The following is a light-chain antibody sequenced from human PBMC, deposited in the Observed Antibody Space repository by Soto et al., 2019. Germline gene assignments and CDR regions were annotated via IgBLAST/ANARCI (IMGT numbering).Light chain of an antibody. CDR2: CAS. J-gene: IGKJ1*01. Sequence: DIVLTQSPDSVAVSLGERATINCKSSQSVLFSINQKNYLAWYHQKPGQPPKLLIYCASIRESGVPTRFSGSGSATNFTLTISSLQAEDAAVYYCQQYYTTPPTFGLGTKVEVK. CDR1: QSVLFSINQKNY. CDR3: QQYYTTPPT. V-gene: IGKV4-1*01.